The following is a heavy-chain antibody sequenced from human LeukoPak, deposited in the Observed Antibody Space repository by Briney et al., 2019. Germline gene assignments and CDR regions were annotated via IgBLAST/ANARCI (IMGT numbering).Heavy chain of an antibody. CDR2: FIPIFGRV. J-gene: IGHJ3*02. Sequence: SVKVSCKASGGTFSSYAISWVRQAPGQGPEWMGGFIPIFGRVSYAQKLQGRVTITTDESTSTAYMELSSLRSEDTAVYFCARGVFGADDVFDIWGQGTMVTVSS. CDR3: ARGVFGADDVFDI. D-gene: IGHD3-10*01. CDR1: GGTFSSYA. V-gene: IGHV1-69*05.